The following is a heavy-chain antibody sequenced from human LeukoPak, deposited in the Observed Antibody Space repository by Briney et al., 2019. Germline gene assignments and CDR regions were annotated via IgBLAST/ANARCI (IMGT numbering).Heavy chain of an antibody. Sequence: ASVKVSCKASGYTFTSYGISWVRQAPGQGLEWMGWISAYNGNTSYAQKLQGRVTMTTDTSTSTAYMELTSLRSDDTAVYYCARDADPDCSSTSCYLHYYYGMDVWGQGTTVTVSS. V-gene: IGHV1-18*01. CDR1: GYTFTSYG. D-gene: IGHD2-2*01. J-gene: IGHJ6*02. CDR3: ARDADPDCSSTSCYLHYYYGMDV. CDR2: ISAYNGNT.